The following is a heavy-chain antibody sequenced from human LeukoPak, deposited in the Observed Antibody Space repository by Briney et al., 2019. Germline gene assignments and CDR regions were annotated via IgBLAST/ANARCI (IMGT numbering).Heavy chain of an antibody. J-gene: IGHJ3*02. CDR3: ARAGGLLWFGEVLESSDAFHI. CDR1: GFTFSSFS. CDR2: ISSGSSTI. V-gene: IGHV3-48*02. D-gene: IGHD3-10*01. Sequence: PGRSLRLSCAASGFTFSSFSMNWVRQAPGKGLEWVSCISSGSSTIYYADSVKGRFTISRDNAENSLYLQVNSLRDEDTAVYYCARAGGLLWFGEVLESSDAFHIWGQGTMVTVSS.